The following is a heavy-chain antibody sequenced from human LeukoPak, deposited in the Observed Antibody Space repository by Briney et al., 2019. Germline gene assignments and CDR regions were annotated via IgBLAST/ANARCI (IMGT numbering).Heavy chain of an antibody. CDR1: GFTFSSYA. Sequence: GGSLRLSCAASGFTFSSYAMTWVRQAPGKGLEWVSSIFGSGGRTHYADSVRGRFTISRDNSKNTLYLQMNDLRVEDTAVYYCARGVPTGVDYFDYWGQGTLVTVSS. D-gene: IGHD2-8*02. CDR2: IFGSGGRT. CDR3: ARGVPTGVDYFDY. J-gene: IGHJ4*02. V-gene: IGHV3-23*01.